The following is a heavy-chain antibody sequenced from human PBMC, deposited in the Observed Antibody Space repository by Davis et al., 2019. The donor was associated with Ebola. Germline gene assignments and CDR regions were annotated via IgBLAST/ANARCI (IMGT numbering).Heavy chain of an antibody. J-gene: IGHJ6*02. CDR1: GYSFTSHW. CDR3: ARHPSHTPLYSSSYYYYYGMDV. Sequence: KVSCKGSGYSFTSHWISWVRQMPGKGLEWMGRIDPSDSYTNYSPSFQGHVTIPADKSISTAYLQWSSLKASDTAMYYCARHPSHTPLYSSSYYYYYGMDVWGQGTTVTVSS. V-gene: IGHV5-10-1*01. D-gene: IGHD6-6*01. CDR2: IDPSDSYT.